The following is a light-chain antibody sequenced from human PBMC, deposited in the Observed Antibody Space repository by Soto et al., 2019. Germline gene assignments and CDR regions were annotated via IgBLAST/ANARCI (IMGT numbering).Light chain of an antibody. CDR1: QSVLYSSNNKNY. Sequence: DIMMTQSPDSLAVSLGERATINCKSSQSVLYSSNNKNYLAWYQQRPGQPPKLLIYWASTRESGVPDRFSGSGSGTDFTLTITSLQAEYVAVSYCQQYESTPPTFGQGTKLEIK. V-gene: IGKV4-1*01. CDR3: QQYESTPPT. J-gene: IGKJ2*01. CDR2: WAS.